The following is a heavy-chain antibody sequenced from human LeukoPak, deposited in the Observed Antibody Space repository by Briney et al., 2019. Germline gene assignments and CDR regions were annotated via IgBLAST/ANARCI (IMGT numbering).Heavy chain of an antibody. CDR2: ISYDGSNK. Sequence: GGSLRLSCAASGFTFSSYAMHWVRQAPGKGLEWVAVISYDGSNKYYADSVKGRFTISRDNAKNSLYLQMNSLRAEDTAVYYCASSSSLRAFDYWGQGTLVTVSS. V-gene: IGHV3-30-3*01. CDR3: ASSSSLRAFDY. J-gene: IGHJ4*02. CDR1: GFTFSSYA. D-gene: IGHD1-26*01.